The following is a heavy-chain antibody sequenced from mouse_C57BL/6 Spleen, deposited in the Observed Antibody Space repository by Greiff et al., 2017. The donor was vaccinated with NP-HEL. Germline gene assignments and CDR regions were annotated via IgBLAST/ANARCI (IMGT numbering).Heavy chain of an antibody. V-gene: IGHV1-82*01. CDR1: GYAFSSSW. J-gene: IGHJ4*01. CDR3: ARYSSYAMDY. Sequence: QVQLKESGPELVKPGASVKISCKASGYAFSSSWMNWVKQRPGKGLEWIGRIYPGDGDTNYNGKFKGKATLTADKSSSTAYMQLSSLTSEDSAVYFCARYSSYAMDYWGQGTSVTVSS. D-gene: IGHD2-5*01. CDR2: IYPGDGDT.